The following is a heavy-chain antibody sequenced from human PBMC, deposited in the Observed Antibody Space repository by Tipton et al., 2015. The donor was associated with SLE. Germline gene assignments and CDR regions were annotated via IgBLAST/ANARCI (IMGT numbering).Heavy chain of an antibody. CDR2: INAGNGDT. J-gene: IGHJ4*02. D-gene: IGHD5-18*01. CDR1: GGTFSSYT. Sequence: QVQLVQSGAEVKKPGSSVKVSCKASGGTFSSYTISWVRQAPGQGLEWMGWINAGNGDTKYSQKFQGRVTITRDTSASTVYMELSSLRSEDTAVYYCARDLGYSYGRYFDYWGQGTLVTVSS. CDR3: ARDLGYSYGRYFDY. V-gene: IGHV1-3*01.